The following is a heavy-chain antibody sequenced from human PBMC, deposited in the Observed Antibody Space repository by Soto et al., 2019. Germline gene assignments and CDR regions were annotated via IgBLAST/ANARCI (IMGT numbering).Heavy chain of an antibody. CDR3: VRVGPPLDY. CDR1: GYTFTNFG. CDR2: ISAYNGNT. J-gene: IGHJ4*02. V-gene: IGHV1-18*01. Sequence: QVQLVQSGAEVKKPGASVKVSCKASGYTFTNFGISWVRQAPGQGLEWMGWISAYNGNTNYAQKFQGRVTMTTDTSTSPAHVEGRSRRFHDTAVYSCVRVGPPLDYWGQGTLVSVSS. D-gene: IGHD3-16*01.